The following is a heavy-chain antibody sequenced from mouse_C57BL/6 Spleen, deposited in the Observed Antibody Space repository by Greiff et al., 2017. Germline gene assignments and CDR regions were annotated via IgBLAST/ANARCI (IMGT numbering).Heavy chain of an antibody. Sequence: VQLQQSGAELVRPGASVTLSCKASGYTFTDYEMHWVKQTPVHGLEWIGAIDPETGGTAYNQKFKGKAILTADKSSSTAYMELRSLTSEDSAVYYCTRSYCYGSSPTYWGQGTTLTVSS. CDR3: TRSYCYGSSPTY. CDR2: IDPETGGT. CDR1: GYTFTDYE. D-gene: IGHD1-1*01. V-gene: IGHV1-15*01. J-gene: IGHJ2*01.